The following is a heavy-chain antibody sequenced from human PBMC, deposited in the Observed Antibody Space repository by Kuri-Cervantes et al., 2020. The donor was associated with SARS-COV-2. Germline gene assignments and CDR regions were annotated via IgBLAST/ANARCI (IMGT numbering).Heavy chain of an antibody. CDR1: GFTFDDYA. CDR2: ISWNSGSI. J-gene: IGHJ2*01. V-gene: IGHV3-9*01. Sequence: SLKISCAAPGFTFDDYAMHWVRQAPGKGLEWVSGISWNSGSIGYADSVKGRFTISRDNAKNSLYLQMNSLRAEDTALYYCAKESWYEDSRLGYFDLWGRGTLVTVSS. D-gene: IGHD2-15*01. CDR3: AKESWYEDSRLGYFDL.